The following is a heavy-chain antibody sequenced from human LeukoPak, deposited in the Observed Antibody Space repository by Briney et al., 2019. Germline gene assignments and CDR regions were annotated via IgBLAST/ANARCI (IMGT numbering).Heavy chain of an antibody. V-gene: IGHV4-59*01. CDR1: GGSISSYY. D-gene: IGHD5-24*01. J-gene: IGHJ4*02. CDR3: ARDPDRYKFFDY. CDR2: IYYSGST. Sequence: SETLSLTCTVSGGSISSYYWSWIRQPPGKGLEWIGYIYYSGSTNYNPSLKSRVTISVDTSKNQFSLKLSSVTAADTAVYYCARDPDRYKFFDYWGRGRPVAVSS.